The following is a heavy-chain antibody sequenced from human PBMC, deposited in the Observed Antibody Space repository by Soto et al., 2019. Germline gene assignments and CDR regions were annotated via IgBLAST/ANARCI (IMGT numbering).Heavy chain of an antibody. J-gene: IGHJ6*02. CDR1: GYTFTGYY. CDR3: ARDLHCSGGSCYAHPPVDDYYGMDV. D-gene: IGHD2-15*01. CDR2: INPNSGGT. V-gene: IGHV1-2*04. Sequence: QVQLVQSGAEVKKPGASVKVSCKASGYTFTGYYMHWVRQAPGQGLEWMGWINPNSGGTNYAQKFQGWVTMTRDTSISTAYMELSRLRSDDTAVYYCARDLHCSGGSCYAHPPVDDYYGMDVWGQGTTVTVSS.